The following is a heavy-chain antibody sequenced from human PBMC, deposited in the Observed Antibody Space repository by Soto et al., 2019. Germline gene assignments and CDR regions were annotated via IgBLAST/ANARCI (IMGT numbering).Heavy chain of an antibody. CDR1: GYTLTELS. D-gene: IGHD1-26*01. J-gene: IGHJ4*02. V-gene: IGHV1-24*01. CDR3: ARERVGATAGGQPFDY. Sequence: VKVSCKVSGYTLTELSMHWVRQAPGKGLEWMGGFDPEDGETIYAQKFQGRVTMTEDTSTDTAYMELSSLTYDDTAIYYCARERVGATAGGQPFDYWGQGTVVTAPQ. CDR2: FDPEDGET.